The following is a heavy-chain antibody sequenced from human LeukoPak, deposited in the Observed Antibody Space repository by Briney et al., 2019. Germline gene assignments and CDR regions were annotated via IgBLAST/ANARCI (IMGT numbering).Heavy chain of an antibody. V-gene: IGHV1-46*01. CDR1: GFTFTSYY. D-gene: IGHD4-17*01. Sequence: ASVKVSCKASGFTFTSYYLHWVRQSPGQGLEWMGIINPSSGSTSYARKFQGRVTMTRDTSTRTVYMELSSLRSEDTAVYYCARGRTTVTYFDSWGQGTLVTVSS. J-gene: IGHJ4*02. CDR2: INPSSGST. CDR3: ARGRTTVTYFDS.